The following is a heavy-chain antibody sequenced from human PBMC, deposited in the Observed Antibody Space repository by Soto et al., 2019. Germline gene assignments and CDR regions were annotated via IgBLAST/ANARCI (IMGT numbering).Heavy chain of an antibody. CDR3: ARGSQYYYDGSGPLDY. V-gene: IGHV3-30-3*01. Sequence: QVQLVESGGGVVQPGGSLRLSCAASGFTFNTYTIHWVHQAPGKGLEWVALISYEGSNSYYAGSVKGRFTISRDNSKNTVYLQMTSLRPGDTAVYFCARGSQYYYDGSGPLDYWGQGTLVTVSS. CDR1: GFTFNTYT. CDR2: ISYEGSNS. J-gene: IGHJ4*02. D-gene: IGHD3-22*01.